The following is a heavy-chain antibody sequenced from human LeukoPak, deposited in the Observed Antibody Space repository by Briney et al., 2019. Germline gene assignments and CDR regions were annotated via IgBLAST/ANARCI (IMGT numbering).Heavy chain of an antibody. D-gene: IGHD6-19*01. Sequence: ASVKVSCKASGYTFTSYGISLVRQAPGQGLEWMGWISGYNGNTNYAQKLQGRVTMTTDTSTSTVYMELRSLRPDDTAVYYCAREEVRRAVAGYFDNWGQGTLLTVSS. CDR2: ISGYNGNT. J-gene: IGHJ4*02. CDR3: AREEVRRAVAGYFDN. CDR1: GYTFTSYG. V-gene: IGHV1-18*01.